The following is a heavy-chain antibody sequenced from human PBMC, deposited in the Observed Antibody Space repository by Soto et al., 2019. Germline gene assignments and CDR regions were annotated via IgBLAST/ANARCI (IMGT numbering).Heavy chain of an antibody. D-gene: IGHD3-9*01. CDR3: ALRKTGSYFDY. J-gene: IGHJ4*02. CDR2: ISGSGGST. V-gene: IGHV3-23*01. Sequence: GGSLRLPCAGSGFTFSTYAMSGFRQAPGKGLEWVSGISGSGGSTFYTDAVKGRFTISRDNSKNTLYLQMSSLRAEDTAVYYCALRKTGSYFDYWGQGTLVTVSS. CDR1: GFTFSTYA.